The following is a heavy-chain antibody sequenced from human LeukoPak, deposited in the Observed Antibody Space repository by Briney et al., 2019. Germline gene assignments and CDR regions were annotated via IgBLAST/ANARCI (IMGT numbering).Heavy chain of an antibody. D-gene: IGHD5-18*01. CDR1: GFTFSANS. Sequence: GGSLRLSCSASGFTFSANSMHWVRQAPGKGLEWVAVISYDGSNKYYADSVKGRFTISRDNSKNTLYLQMNSLRAEDTAVYYCAKEPHSYGYLPGAYWGQGTLVTVSS. J-gene: IGHJ4*02. V-gene: IGHV3-30*04. CDR2: ISYDGSNK. CDR3: AKEPHSYGYLPGAY.